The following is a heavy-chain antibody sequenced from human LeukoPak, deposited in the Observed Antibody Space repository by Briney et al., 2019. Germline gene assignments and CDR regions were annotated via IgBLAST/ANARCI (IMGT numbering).Heavy chain of an antibody. CDR3: ARYFEYSSSWGYYYYMDV. V-gene: IGHV4-34*01. J-gene: IGHJ6*03. Sequence: PSETLSLTCAVYGGSFSGYYWSWIRQPPGKGLEWIGEINHSGSTNYNPSLKSRVTISVDTSKNQFSLKLSSVTAADTAVYYCARYFEYSSSWGYYYYMDVWGKGTTVTVSS. CDR1: GGSFSGYY. D-gene: IGHD6-6*01. CDR2: INHSGST.